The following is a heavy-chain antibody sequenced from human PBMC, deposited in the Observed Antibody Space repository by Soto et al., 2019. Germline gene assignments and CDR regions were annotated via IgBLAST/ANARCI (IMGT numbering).Heavy chain of an antibody. CDR2: ISAYNGHT. V-gene: IGHV1-18*01. D-gene: IGHD3-22*01. CDR1: GYTFTSYG. Sequence: QVQLVQSGAEVKKPGASVKVSCKASGYTFTSYGISWVRQAPGQGFKWMGWISAYNGHTNYAQKLQDRVTMTTDTSPRKSYMALRGPRSDDTAVYYSARSLSGYITHFDYWGQGTLVTVSS. J-gene: IGHJ4*02. CDR3: ARSLSGYITHFDY.